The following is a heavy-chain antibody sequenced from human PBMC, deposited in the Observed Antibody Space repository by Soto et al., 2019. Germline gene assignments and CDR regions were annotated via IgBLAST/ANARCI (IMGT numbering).Heavy chain of an antibody. D-gene: IGHD6-19*01. CDR1: GFTFGSSA. CDR3: AKDLQWLAPEY. J-gene: IGHJ4*02. V-gene: IGHV3-23*01. CDR2: ITDSGSGT. Sequence: GGSLRLSCAASGFTFGSSAMSWGRQAPGRGLEWVAGITDSGSGTYHADSVKGRFTISRDNSKNTLYLQMNNLRVDDTAVYFCAKDLQWLAPEYWGQRALVTVSS.